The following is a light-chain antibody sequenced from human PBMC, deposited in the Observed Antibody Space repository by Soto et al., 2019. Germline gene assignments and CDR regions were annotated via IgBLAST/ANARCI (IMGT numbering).Light chain of an antibody. CDR2: EVS. CDR3: LSYADTAYV. Sequence: ALAQPPSASGSPGQSVTISCAGTSSDVGGYNYVSWYQQYPGKVPKLMIYEVSERPSGVPDRFSGSKSGNTAFLTVSGLQAEDEADYYCLSYADTAYVFGTGTKLTVL. CDR1: SSDVGGYNY. V-gene: IGLV2-8*01. J-gene: IGLJ1*01.